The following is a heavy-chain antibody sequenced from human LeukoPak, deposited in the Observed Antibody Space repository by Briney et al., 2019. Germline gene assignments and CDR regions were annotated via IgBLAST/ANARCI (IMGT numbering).Heavy chain of an antibody. J-gene: IGHJ4*02. Sequence: GGPLRLSCAASGLTFSSYWMSWVRQAPGKGLEWVANIKQDGSEKYYVDSVKGRFTISRDNAKNSLYLQMNSLRAEDTAVYYCARDEPLQWLAPFDYWGQGTLVTVSS. V-gene: IGHV3-7*01. CDR3: ARDEPLQWLAPFDY. D-gene: IGHD6-19*01. CDR2: IKQDGSEK. CDR1: GLTFSSYW.